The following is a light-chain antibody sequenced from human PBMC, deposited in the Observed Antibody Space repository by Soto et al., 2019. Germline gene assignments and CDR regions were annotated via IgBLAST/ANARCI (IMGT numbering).Light chain of an antibody. J-gene: IGKJ4*01. V-gene: IGKV3-20*01. CDR3: QQYGSSPT. CDR1: QSVSSTY. CDR2: GAS. Sequence: EIVLTQSPGTLSLSPGERATLSCRASQSVSSTYLAWYQQKHGQAPRLLIYGASSRATGIPDRFSGSGSGTDFTLTISRLEPEDFAVYYCQQYGSSPTFGGGTKVEIK.